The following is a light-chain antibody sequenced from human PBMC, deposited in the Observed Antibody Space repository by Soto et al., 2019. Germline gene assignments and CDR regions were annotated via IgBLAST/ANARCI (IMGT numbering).Light chain of an antibody. J-gene: IGKJ2*02. CDR1: QSVSSN. V-gene: IGKV3-15*01. CDR2: GAS. CDR3: QQYNNWPWT. Sequence: EIVMTQSPATLSVSPGERATLSCRASQSVSSNLAWYQQKPGQAPRLLIYGASTRATGVPARFSGSGSGTEFTLIISSLQSEDFAVYYCQQYNNWPWTFGQGTQLEIK.